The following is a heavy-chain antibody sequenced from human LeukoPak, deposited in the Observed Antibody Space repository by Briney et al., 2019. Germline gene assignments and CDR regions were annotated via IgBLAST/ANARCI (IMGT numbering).Heavy chain of an antibody. D-gene: IGHD4-17*01. CDR1: GFTFSRYS. J-gene: IGHJ4*02. Sequence: GGSLRLSCAVSGFTFSRYSMNWVRQAPGKGLEWVSSINYIYYTDSVKGRFTISRDNSKNTLYLQMNSLRAEDTAVYYCARTGLTYLTTVTTWFDYWGQGTLVTVSS. CDR3: ARTGLTYLTTVTTWFDY. V-gene: IGHV3-21*01. CDR2: INYI.